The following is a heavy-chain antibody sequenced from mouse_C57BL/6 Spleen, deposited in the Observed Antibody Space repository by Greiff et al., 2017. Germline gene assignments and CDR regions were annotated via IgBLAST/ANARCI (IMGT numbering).Heavy chain of an antibody. CDR1: GYTFTSYW. J-gene: IGHJ4*01. V-gene: IGHV1-61*01. CDR2: IYPSDSET. CDR3: ACTWYYSNYSYYAMDY. D-gene: IGHD2-5*01. Sequence: QVQLQQPGAELVRPGSSVKLSCKASGYTFTSYWMDWVKQRPGQGLEWIGNIYPSDSETHYNQKFKDKATLTVDKSSSTAYMQLSSLTSEDSAVYYCACTWYYSNYSYYAMDYWGQGTSVTVSS.